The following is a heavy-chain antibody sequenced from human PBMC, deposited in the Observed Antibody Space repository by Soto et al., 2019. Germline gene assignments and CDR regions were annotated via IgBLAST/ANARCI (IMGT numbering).Heavy chain of an antibody. CDR3: ARGSTGIAYYYYYYGMDV. CDR2: INHSGST. V-gene: IGHV4-34*01. CDR1: GGSFSGYY. D-gene: IGHD1-1*01. J-gene: IGHJ6*02. Sequence: SETLSLTCAVYGGSFSGYYRSWIRQPPGKGLEWIGEINHSGSTNYNPSLKSRVTISVDTSKNQFSLKLSSVTAADTAVYYCARGSTGIAYYYYYYGMDVWGQGTTVTSP.